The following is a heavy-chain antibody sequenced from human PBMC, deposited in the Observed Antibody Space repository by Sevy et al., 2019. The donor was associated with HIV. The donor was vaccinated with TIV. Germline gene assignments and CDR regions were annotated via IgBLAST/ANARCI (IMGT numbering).Heavy chain of an antibody. Sequence: GGSLRLSCAAPGFIFSGYWMTWVRQAPGKGLEWVANINPDGSEKYYVGSVKGRFTISRDNARNSLFLQMNSLRAADTAFYYCARGRYCSGGGCYIDYWGQGTLVTVSS. J-gene: IGHJ4*02. CDR2: INPDGSEK. CDR3: ARGRYCSGGGCYIDY. D-gene: IGHD2-15*01. CDR1: GFIFSGYW. V-gene: IGHV3-7*01.